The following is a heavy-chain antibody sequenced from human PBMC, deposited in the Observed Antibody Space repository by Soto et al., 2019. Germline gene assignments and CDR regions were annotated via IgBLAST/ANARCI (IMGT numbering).Heavy chain of an antibody. CDR1: GASISSGGYY. Sequence: SETLSLTCTVSGASISSGGYYWSWIRQHPGKGLEWIGYIYYNGNTYYNPSLKSRVTISLDTSDNQFSLRLSSVTAADTAVYFCARLSLTNYGGRWFDPWGQGTLVTVSS. V-gene: IGHV4-31*03. J-gene: IGHJ5*02. CDR2: IYYNGNT. D-gene: IGHD4-17*01. CDR3: ARLSLTNYGGRWFDP.